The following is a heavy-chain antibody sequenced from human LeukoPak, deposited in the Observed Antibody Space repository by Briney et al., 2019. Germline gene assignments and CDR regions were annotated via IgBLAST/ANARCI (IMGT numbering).Heavy chain of an antibody. CDR3: ATSATIAAAGWNLDY. CDR2: IYYSGST. D-gene: IGHD6-13*01. CDR1: GGSISSYY. Sequence: PSETLSLTCTVSGGSISSYYWSWIRQPPGKGLEWSGYIYYSGSTNYNPSLKSRVTISVDTSKNPFSLKLSSVTAADTAVYYCATSATIAAAGWNLDYWGQGTLVAVSS. V-gene: IGHV4-59*01. J-gene: IGHJ4*02.